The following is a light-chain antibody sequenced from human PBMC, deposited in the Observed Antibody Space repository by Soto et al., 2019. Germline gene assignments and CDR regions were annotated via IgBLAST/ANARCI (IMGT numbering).Light chain of an antibody. CDR1: QGVRSS. Sequence: DIQMTQSPSSLSASAGDRVTITCRASQGVRSSLDWYQQKPGKAPKRLIYEIASLQSGVPSRFSGSGSGTEFPLTISSLQPEDFATYYFLQHNSYPFSFGPGTKVDIK. CDR3: LQHNSYPFS. V-gene: IGKV1-17*01. CDR2: EIA. J-gene: IGKJ3*01.